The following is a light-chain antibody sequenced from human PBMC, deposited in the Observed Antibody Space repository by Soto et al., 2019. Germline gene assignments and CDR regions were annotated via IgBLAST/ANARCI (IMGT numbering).Light chain of an antibody. Sequence: EIVMTQSPATLSVSPGERATLSCRASQRVNSNLAWYQQKPGQAPRLLIYGASTRATGIPVRFSGSGSGTEFTITISSLQSEDFAVYYCQHYNNWPPYTFGQGTKLEIK. CDR3: QHYNNWPPYT. CDR1: QRVNSN. J-gene: IGKJ2*01. V-gene: IGKV3-15*01. CDR2: GAS.